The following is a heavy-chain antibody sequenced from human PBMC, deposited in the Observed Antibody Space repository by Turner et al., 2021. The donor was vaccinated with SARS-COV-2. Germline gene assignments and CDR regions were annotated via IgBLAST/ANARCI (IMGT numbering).Heavy chain of an antibody. CDR3: AKGGWYYDILTGSYFEY. CDR1: GFAFSIYG. CDR2: KSDDGSNK. J-gene: IGHJ4*02. V-gene: IGHV3-30*18. D-gene: IGHD3-9*01. Sequence: QFQLVESGGGVVQLERCLSLSCAASGFAFSIYGMHWVRQAPGEGREWVEVKSDDGSNKDYADSVKGRITRSRDNSKNTQYMQMNSMRAEETDVYYGAKGGWYYDILTGSYFEYWGQGTLVTVSS.